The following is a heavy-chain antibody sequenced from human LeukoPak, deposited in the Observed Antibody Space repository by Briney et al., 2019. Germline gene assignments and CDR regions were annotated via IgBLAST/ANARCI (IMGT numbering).Heavy chain of an antibody. CDR3: ARASSATKIDN. CDR1: GGSFSGYY. Sequence: PSETLSLTCAVYGGSFSGYYWTWIRQPPGKGLEWTGEINHSGSTNYNPSLKSRVTISVHTSQKQLSLKLSSVTAADTAVYYCARASSATKIDNWGQGTLVTVSS. J-gene: IGHJ4*02. D-gene: IGHD6-25*01. V-gene: IGHV4-34*01. CDR2: INHSGST.